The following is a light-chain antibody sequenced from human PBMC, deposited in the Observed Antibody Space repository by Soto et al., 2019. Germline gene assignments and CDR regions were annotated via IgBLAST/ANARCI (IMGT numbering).Light chain of an antibody. CDR2: GAS. V-gene: IGKV3-20*01. J-gene: IGKJ5*01. CDR1: QDLTSKY. Sequence: EDELTQSPCTLSSSPGERATLSCRAGQDLTSKYLAWYQQKAGQAPRLLISGASSRATGMPDRFSGSGSGTDFTHTISRLEPEDYAVYYCQHYGSTFGQGTRLEIK. CDR3: QHYGST.